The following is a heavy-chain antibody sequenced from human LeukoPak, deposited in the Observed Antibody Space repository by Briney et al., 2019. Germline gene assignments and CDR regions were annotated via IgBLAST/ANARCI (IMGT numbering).Heavy chain of an antibody. V-gene: IGHV5-51*01. J-gene: IGHJ3*02. Sequence: GESLKISCKGSGYSFTSYWIGWVRQMPGKGLEWMGIIYPGDSDTRYSPSFQGQVTISADKSISTAYLQWSSLRASDTAMYYCARGGVEMATMDAFDIWGQGTMVTVSS. CDR3: ARGGVEMATMDAFDI. CDR2: IYPGDSDT. CDR1: GYSFTSYW. D-gene: IGHD5-24*01.